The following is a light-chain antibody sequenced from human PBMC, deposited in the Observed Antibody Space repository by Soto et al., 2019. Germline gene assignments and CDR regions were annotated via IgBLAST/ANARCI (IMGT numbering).Light chain of an antibody. CDR2: AAS. J-gene: IGKJ3*01. CDR3: QKYNSALGT. Sequence: DIQMTQSQSSLSASVGDRVTITCRASQVISNYLAWYQQKPGKVPKLLIYAASTLQSGVPSRFSGSGSGTDFTLTISSLQPEDVPTYYCQKYNSALGTFGPRTKVNSK. CDR1: QVISNY. V-gene: IGKV1-27*01.